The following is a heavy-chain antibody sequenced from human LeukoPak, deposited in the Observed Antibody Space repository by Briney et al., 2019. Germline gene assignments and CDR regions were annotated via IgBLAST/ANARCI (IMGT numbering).Heavy chain of an antibody. CDR1: AFTFSTYA. J-gene: IGHJ4*02. V-gene: IGHV3-33*06. Sequence: GRTLRLSCAVSAFTFSTYAMHWVRRAPGKGLEWVAFIWPDGSKKYYADSVKGRFAISRENSKSTVYLQMNDLRPEDTALYFCAKISSSAESNFDYWGQGTLLTVSS. CDR2: IWPDGSKK. D-gene: IGHD6-25*01. CDR3: AKISSSAESNFDY.